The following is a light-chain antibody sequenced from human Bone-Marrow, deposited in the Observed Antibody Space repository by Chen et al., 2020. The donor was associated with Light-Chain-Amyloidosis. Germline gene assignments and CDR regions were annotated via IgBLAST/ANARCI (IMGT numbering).Light chain of an antibody. V-gene: IGKV3-20*01. J-gene: IGKJ3*01. Sequence: ETVWTQSPGTRSLSPGERATLSCRASQSVSSSYLAWYQQKPGQAPRLLIYGASSRATGIPDRFSGSESGTDFTLTISRLEPEDFAVYYCQQYGSSPPFTFGPGTKVDIK. CDR2: GAS. CDR1: QSVSSSY. CDR3: QQYGSSPPFT.